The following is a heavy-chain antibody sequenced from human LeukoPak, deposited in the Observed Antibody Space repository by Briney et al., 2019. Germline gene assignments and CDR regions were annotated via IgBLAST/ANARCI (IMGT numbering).Heavy chain of an antibody. CDR1: GFTFSSSA. CDR3: AKISSNWYAQEYFQH. CDR2: ISASGGST. J-gene: IGHJ1*01. Sequence: GGSLRLSCAASGFTFSSSAMSWVRQVPGKGLEWVSGISASGGSTYYADSVRGRFAISRDNSKNTLYLQMNSLRAEDTAVYYCAKISSNWYAQEYFQHWGQGTLVTVSS. D-gene: IGHD6-13*01. V-gene: IGHV3-23*01.